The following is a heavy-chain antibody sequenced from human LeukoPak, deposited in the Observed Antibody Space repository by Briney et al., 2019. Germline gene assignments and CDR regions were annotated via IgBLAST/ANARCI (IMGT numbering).Heavy chain of an antibody. CDR2: ISAYNGNT. D-gene: IGHD6-13*01. Sequence: GASVKVSCKASGYSFTSYGISWVRQAPGQGLEWMGWISAYNGNTNYAQKFQGRVTMTRDTSISTAYMELSRLRSDDTAVYYCATTLYSSPYYYYYMDVWGKGTTVTVSS. V-gene: IGHV1-18*01. CDR1: GYSFTSYG. J-gene: IGHJ6*03. CDR3: ATTLYSSPYYYYYMDV.